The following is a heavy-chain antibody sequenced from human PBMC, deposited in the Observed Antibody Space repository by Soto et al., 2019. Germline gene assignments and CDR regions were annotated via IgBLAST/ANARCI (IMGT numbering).Heavy chain of an antibody. CDR1: AGSIRSGDYY. CDR2: IDDSGSA. J-gene: IGHJ4*02. D-gene: IGHD7-27*01. V-gene: IGHV4-30-4*01. Sequence: QVQLQESGPGLVKPSQTLSLTCTVSAGSIRSGDYYWTWIRQPPGKGLEWIGYIDDSGSAYYDPSLKSRATTSIDTSNNQFSLKMTSVTAADTAVYYCAGELGTFYFDHWGQGTLVTVSS. CDR3: AGELGTFYFDH.